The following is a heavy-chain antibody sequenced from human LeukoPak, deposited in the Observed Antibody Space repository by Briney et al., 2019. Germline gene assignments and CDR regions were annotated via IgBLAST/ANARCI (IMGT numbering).Heavy chain of an antibody. V-gene: IGHV1-18*01. J-gene: IGHJ4*02. CDR3: AGDGGVTTTPDY. Sequence: ASVKVSCKASGYTFTSLGINWVRQAPGQGLEWMGWIGTYTGNRNFAQKFQGRVTLTTDTSPSTVFMELRGLTSDVTAVYYCAGDGGVTTTPDYWGQGTLVTVSS. CDR2: IGTYTGNR. D-gene: IGHD4-17*01. CDR1: GYTFTSLG.